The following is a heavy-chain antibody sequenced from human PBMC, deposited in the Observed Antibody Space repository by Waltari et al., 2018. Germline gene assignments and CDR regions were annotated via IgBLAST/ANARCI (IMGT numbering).Heavy chain of an antibody. J-gene: IGHJ5*02. CDR2: INHSGST. V-gene: IGHV4-34*01. CDR1: GGSFSGYY. Sequence: QVQLQQWGAGLLKPSETLSLTCAVYGGSFSGYYWSWIRQPPGKGLEWIGEINHSGSTNYNPSLKSRVTISVDTSKNQFSLKLSSVTAADTAVYYCARVRGPHDYGRWLQLSWFDPWGQGTLVTVSS. CDR3: ARVRGPHDYGRWLQLSWFDP. D-gene: IGHD4-17*01.